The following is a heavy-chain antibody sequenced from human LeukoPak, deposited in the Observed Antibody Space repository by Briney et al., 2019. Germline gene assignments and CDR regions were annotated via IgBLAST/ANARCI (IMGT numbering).Heavy chain of an antibody. CDR1: GFPFNTYN. CDR2: ISGAGDYM. V-gene: IGHV3-21*05. D-gene: IGHD4-17*01. CDR3: ARTYGRGSLDK. Sequence: GGSLRLSCAASGFPFNTYNMNWVRQAPGKGLDWLSYISGAGDYMLYADSVKGRFTISRDNARNSVYLQMNSLRAEDTAVYYCARTYGRGSLDKWGQGTLVTVSS. J-gene: IGHJ4*02.